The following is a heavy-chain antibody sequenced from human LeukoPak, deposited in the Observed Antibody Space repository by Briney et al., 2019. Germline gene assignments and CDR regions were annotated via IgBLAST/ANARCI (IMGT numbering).Heavy chain of an antibody. CDR2: FRRKED. CDR3: SRSSSRNFGVVIKSSCYYMDV. D-gene: IGHD3-3*01. CDR1: GFTFSGSA. Sequence: GGSLRLSCAASGFTFSGSAIPWVRQAWGKGLEGVGRFRRKEDYSASVKGKCTTAREDSTTTAYLQMNRLKAEDPAVYYCSRSSSRNFGVVIKSSCYYMDVWGKGTTVTVSS. V-gene: IGHV3-73*01. J-gene: IGHJ6*03.